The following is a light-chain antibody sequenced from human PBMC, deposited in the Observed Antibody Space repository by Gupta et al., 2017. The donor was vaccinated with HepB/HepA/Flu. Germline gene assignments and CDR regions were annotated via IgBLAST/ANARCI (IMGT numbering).Light chain of an antibody. V-gene: IGLV1-40*01. Sequence: QSVLTQPPSVSGAPGQRVTLSCTGSSSSIGAGYDVHWYQHLPGTAPKLLIYTNNNRPSGVPDRFSASKSGTSASLAITGLQAEDEADYYCQSYASSLRASVFGGGTKLTVL. CDR1: SSSIGAGYD. J-gene: IGLJ2*01. CDR2: TNN. CDR3: QSYASSLRASV.